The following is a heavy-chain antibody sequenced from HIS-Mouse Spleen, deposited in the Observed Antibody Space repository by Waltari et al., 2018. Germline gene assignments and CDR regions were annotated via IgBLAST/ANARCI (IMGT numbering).Heavy chain of an antibody. D-gene: IGHD3-16*01. V-gene: IGHV1-2*02. CDR1: GYTFTGYY. J-gene: IGHJ4*02. Sequence: QVQLVQSGAEVKKPGASVKVSCKASGYTFTGYYMHWVRQAPGQGLEWMGWINPNSGGTNYAQKVQGRVTMTRDTSISTAYMELRRLRSDDTAVYYCARVSSGGSDFDYWGQGTLVTVSS. CDR2: INPNSGGT. CDR3: ARVSSGGSDFDY.